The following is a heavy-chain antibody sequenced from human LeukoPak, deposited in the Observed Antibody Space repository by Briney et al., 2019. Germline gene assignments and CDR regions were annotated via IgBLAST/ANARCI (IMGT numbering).Heavy chain of an antibody. J-gene: IGHJ4*02. D-gene: IGHD6-19*01. Sequence: GASVKVSCKASGGSFTSYAISWVRQAPGQGLGWMGGITPVFGTAKYAQEFQGRVTITADDSTTTAHMEVNNLTSDDTAVYYCARGSASNWPVDIWGQGTLVVVSS. CDR1: GGSFTSYA. CDR2: ITPVFGTA. CDR3: ARGSASNWPVDI. V-gene: IGHV1-69*01.